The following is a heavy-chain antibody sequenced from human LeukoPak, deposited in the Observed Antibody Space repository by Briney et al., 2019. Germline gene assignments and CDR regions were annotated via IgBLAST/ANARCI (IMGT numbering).Heavy chain of an antibody. V-gene: IGHV1-46*01. D-gene: IGHD3-22*01. CDR1: GYTFTSYY. CDR2: INPSGGST. CDR3: ARSDSSGYYYYAFDI. J-gene: IGHJ3*02. Sequence: ASVKVSCKASGYTFTSYYMHWVRQAPGQGLEWMGIINPSGGSTSYAQKFQGRVTMTRDTSTSTVYMELSSLRSEDTAVYYCARSDSSGYYYYAFDIWGQGTMVTVSS.